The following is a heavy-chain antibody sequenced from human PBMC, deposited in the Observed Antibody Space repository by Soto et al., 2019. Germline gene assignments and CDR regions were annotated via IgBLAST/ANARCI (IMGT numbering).Heavy chain of an antibody. V-gene: IGHV3-23*01. D-gene: IGHD3-16*02. CDR1: GFTFSIYA. CDR3: AKDLLMISFGGVIAHFDY. J-gene: IGHJ4*02. Sequence: GSLRLSCTVSGFTFSIYAMSWVRQAPGEGLEWVSSISGSGGKTYYADSVKGRFTISRDNSKSTLYLQMNSLRAEDTAVYYCAKDLLMISFGGVIAHFDYSGKGTQVTVSS. CDR2: ISGSGGKT.